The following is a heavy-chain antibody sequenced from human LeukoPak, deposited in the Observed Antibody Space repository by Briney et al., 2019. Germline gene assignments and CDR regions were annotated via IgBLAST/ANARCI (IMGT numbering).Heavy chain of an antibody. Sequence: SETLSLTCAAYGGSFSGYYWSWIRQPPGKGLEWIGEINHSGSTNYNPSLKSRVTISVDTSKNQFSLKLSSVTAADTAVYYCTSITRADYWGQGTLVTVSS. V-gene: IGHV4-34*01. D-gene: IGHD1-20*01. CDR1: GGSFSGYY. J-gene: IGHJ4*02. CDR3: TSITRADY. CDR2: INHSGST.